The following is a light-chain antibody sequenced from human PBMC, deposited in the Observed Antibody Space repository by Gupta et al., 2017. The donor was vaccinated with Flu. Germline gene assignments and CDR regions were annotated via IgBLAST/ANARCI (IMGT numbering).Light chain of an antibody. Sequence: QTVVTQEPSFSVSPGGTVTLTCGLSSGSVSTNFYPCCYQQTPAQAQRTLIYNTNPLSAGVPDRFSGSIRGNKAALIITGAQADDESDYYCVPDMGSGSWVFGGGTKLTVL. CDR3: VPDMGSGSWV. J-gene: IGLJ3*02. CDR1: SGSVSTNFY. CDR2: NTN. V-gene: IGLV8-61*01.